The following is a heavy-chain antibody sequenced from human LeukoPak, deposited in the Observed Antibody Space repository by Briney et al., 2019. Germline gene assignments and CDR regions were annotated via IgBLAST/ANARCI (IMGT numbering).Heavy chain of an antibody. Sequence: PSETLSLTCAVYGGSFSSYYWSWIRQPPGKGLEWIGEINHSGSTNYNPSLKSRVTISVDTSKNQFSLKLSSVTAADTAVYYCARVVATTKPYYFDYWGQGTLVTVSS. V-gene: IGHV4-34*01. CDR3: ARVVATTKPYYFDY. CDR1: GGSFSSYY. J-gene: IGHJ4*02. D-gene: IGHD5-12*01. CDR2: INHSGST.